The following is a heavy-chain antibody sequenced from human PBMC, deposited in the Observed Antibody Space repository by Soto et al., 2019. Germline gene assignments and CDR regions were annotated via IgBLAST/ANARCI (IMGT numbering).Heavy chain of an antibody. CDR2: ISYDGSNK. Sequence: QVQLVESGGGVFQPGRSLRLSCAASGFTFSSYGMHWVRQAPGKGLEWVAVISYDGSNKYYADSVKGRFTISRDNSKNTLYLQMNSLRAEDTAVYYCAKIVRDGYNYKYYYYGMDVWGQGTTVTVSS. D-gene: IGHD5-12*01. CDR3: AKIVRDGYNYKYYYYGMDV. V-gene: IGHV3-30*18. J-gene: IGHJ6*02. CDR1: GFTFSSYG.